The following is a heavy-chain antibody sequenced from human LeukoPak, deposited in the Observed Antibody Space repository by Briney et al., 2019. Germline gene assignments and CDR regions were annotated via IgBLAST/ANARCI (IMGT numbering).Heavy chain of an antibody. J-gene: IGHJ4*02. Sequence: PSETLSLTCTVSGGSISSYYWSWIRQSPGEGLEWIGNIYYSGSTNYHPSLESRVTISADTSKDEFSLKMSSVTTADTAVYYCARSDSGGYYNEYWGQGTLVTVSS. D-gene: IGHD3-22*01. CDR1: GGSISSYY. CDR2: IYYSGST. CDR3: ARSDSGGYYNEY. V-gene: IGHV4-59*01.